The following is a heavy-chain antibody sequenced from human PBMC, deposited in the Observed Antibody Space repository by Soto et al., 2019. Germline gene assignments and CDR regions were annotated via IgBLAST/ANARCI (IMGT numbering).Heavy chain of an antibody. D-gene: IGHD5-12*01. Sequence: EVQLVESGGGLVQPGGSLRLSCAASGFTLSSYWMHWVRQAPGKGLVWVSRINIDGSSTSYADSVKGRFTISRDNAKNTLYLQVNSLRAEYTAVYYFARSRDGYNFVGDCWGQGTLVTVSS. V-gene: IGHV3-74*01. J-gene: IGHJ4*02. CDR2: INIDGSST. CDR1: GFTLSSYW. CDR3: ARSRDGYNFVGDC.